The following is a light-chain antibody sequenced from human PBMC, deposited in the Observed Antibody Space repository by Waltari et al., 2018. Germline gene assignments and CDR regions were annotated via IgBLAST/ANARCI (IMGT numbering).Light chain of an antibody. V-gene: IGKV4-1*01. CDR1: QSVLYSANDKNY. CDR2: CAS. Sequence: DIVMTQSPDSLAVSLGERATINCKSSQSVLYSANDKNYLAWYQQKPGQPPKMLIYCASTRDSGVPDRFSGSGSGTDFTLTISSLQAEDVAVYYCQQYYGTPCTFGGGTKVEMK. J-gene: IGKJ4*01. CDR3: QQYYGTPCT.